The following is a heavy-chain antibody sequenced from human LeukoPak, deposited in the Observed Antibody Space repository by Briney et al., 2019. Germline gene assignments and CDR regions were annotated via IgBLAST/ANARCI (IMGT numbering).Heavy chain of an antibody. V-gene: IGHV3-23*01. CDR2: ISGSGGST. CDR1: GFTFNSYA. Sequence: PGGSLRLSCAASGFTFNSYAMRWVRQAPGKGLEWVSAISGSGGSTYYADFVKGRFTISRDNSKNTLYLQMNSLRAEDTAVYYCASWELPIRVDYWGQGTLVTVSS. J-gene: IGHJ4*02. D-gene: IGHD1-26*01. CDR3: ASWELPIRVDY.